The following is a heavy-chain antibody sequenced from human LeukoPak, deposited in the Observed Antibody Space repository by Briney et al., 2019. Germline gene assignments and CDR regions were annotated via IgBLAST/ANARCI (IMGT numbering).Heavy chain of an antibody. CDR3: AKDTDYGDPVGYYFDC. J-gene: IGHJ4*02. V-gene: IGHV3-30*18. Sequence: PGGSLRLSCAASGFTFSSYGMHWVRQAPGKGLEWAAVISYDGSNKYYADSVKGRFTISRDNSKNTLYLQMNSLRAEDTAVYYCAKDTDYGDPVGYYFDCWGQGTLVTVSS. CDR2: ISYDGSNK. CDR1: GFTFSSYG. D-gene: IGHD4-17*01.